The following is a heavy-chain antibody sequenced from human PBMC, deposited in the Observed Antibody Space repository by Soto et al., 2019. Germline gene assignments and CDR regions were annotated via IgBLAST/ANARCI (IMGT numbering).Heavy chain of an antibody. CDR3: ARLGYCSGGSCYSLYYYYGMDV. CDR2: INHSGST. CDR1: GESFSGYY. V-gene: IGHV4-34*01. Sequence: LSETRSLTCAVYGESFSGYYWSWIRQPPGKGLEWIGEINHSGSTNYNPSLKSRVTIPVDPSKNQFSLKRSSETAADTAVYYCARLGYCSGGSCYSLYYYYGMDVWGQGTTVT. J-gene: IGHJ6*02. D-gene: IGHD2-15*01.